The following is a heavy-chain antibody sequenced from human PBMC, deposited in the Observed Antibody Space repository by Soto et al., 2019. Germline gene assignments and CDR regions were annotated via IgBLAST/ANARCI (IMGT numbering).Heavy chain of an antibody. CDR1: GFTLSGHG. CDR3: AREKSSGYYRTVDN. J-gene: IGHJ4*02. D-gene: IGHD3-10*01. V-gene: IGHV3-30*03. Sequence: QVLLVASGGGVVQPGRSLSLSCAASGFTLSGHGLHWVRQAPGRGLEWVAVVTYDDTERHYPDSVKGRFTITRDTSKNTLSRQMNRLRIEDPAMYYCAREKSSGYYRTVDNWGQGTLVIVSS. CDR2: VTYDDTER.